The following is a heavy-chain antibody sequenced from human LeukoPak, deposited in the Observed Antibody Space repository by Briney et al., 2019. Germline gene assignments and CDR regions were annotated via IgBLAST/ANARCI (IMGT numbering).Heavy chain of an antibody. CDR2: IYYSGST. CDR3: ARGIRNDYGDY. Sequence: GTLRLSCAASGFTFSSYGMSWVRQAPGKGLEWIGSIYYSGSTYYNPSLKSRVTISVDTSKNQFSLKLSSVTAADTAVYYCARGIRNDYGDYWGQGTLVTVSS. J-gene: IGHJ4*02. CDR1: GFTFSSYG. V-gene: IGHV4-39*07. D-gene: IGHD1-14*01.